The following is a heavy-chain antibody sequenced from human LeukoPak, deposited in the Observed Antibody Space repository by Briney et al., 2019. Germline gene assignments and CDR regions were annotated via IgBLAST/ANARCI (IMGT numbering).Heavy chain of an antibody. CDR2: IRSTANGYAT. CDR1: GFTFSGSA. Sequence: GGSLRLSCAASGFTFSGSALHWVRQASGKGLEWVGRIRSTANGYATAYAASVRGRFTISRDDSKNTLYLQMNSLRVEDTAIYYCTRGMLRQPPDYWGQGMLVTVPS. J-gene: IGHJ4*02. D-gene: IGHD3-10*02. V-gene: IGHV3-73*01. CDR3: TRGMLRQPPDY.